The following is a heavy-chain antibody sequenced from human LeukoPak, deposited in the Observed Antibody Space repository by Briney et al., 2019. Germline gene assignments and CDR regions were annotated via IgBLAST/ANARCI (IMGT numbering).Heavy chain of an antibody. D-gene: IGHD2-21*02. CDR2: ISYDGSNK. Sequence: PGGSLRLSCAASGFTFSSYGMHWVRQAPGKGLEWVAVISYDGSNKYYADSVKGRFTISRDNSKNTLYLQMNSLRAEDTAVYYCAKDGLHVVTAMTFDYWGREPWSPSPQ. CDR3: AKDGLHVVTAMTFDY. CDR1: GFTFSSYG. V-gene: IGHV3-30*18. J-gene: IGHJ4*02.